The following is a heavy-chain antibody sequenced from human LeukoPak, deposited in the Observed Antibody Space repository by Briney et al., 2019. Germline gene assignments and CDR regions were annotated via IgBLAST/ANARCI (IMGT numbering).Heavy chain of an antibody. J-gene: IGHJ6*02. CDR3: ARGVHYDILTGYHPDYYYHGMDV. V-gene: IGHV3-33*01. CDR1: GFTFSSYG. D-gene: IGHD3-9*01. Sequence: GGSLRLSCAASGFTFSSYGMHWVRQAPGKGLEWVAVIWYDGSNKYYADSVKGRFTISRDNSKNTLYLQMNSLRAEDTAVYYCARGVHYDILTGYHPDYYYHGMDVWGQGTTVTVSS. CDR2: IWYDGSNK.